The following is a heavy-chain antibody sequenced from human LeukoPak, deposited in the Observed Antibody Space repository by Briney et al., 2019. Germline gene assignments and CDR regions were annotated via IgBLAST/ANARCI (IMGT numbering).Heavy chain of an antibody. CDR3: ARGTPYDSSGLPFDY. Sequence: ASVKVSCKASGYTFTSYGISWVRQAPGQGLEWMGWISAYNGNTNYAQKREGRVTMTTDTSTSTAYMELRSLRSDDTAVYYCARGTPYDSSGLPFDYWGQGTLVTVSS. CDR1: GYTFTSYG. V-gene: IGHV1-18*01. D-gene: IGHD3-22*01. J-gene: IGHJ4*02. CDR2: ISAYNGNT.